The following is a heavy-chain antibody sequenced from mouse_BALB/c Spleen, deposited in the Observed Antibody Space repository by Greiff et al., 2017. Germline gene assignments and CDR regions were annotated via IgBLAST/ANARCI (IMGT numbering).Heavy chain of an antibody. Sequence: SGAELARPGASVKLSCKASGYTFTSYWMQWVKQRPGQGLEWIGAIYPGDGDTRYTQKFKGKATLTADKSSSTAYMQLSSLASEDSAVYYCASYYYGSSSYAMDYWGQGTSVTVSS. CDR1: GYTFTSYW. D-gene: IGHD1-1*01. V-gene: IGHV1-87*01. CDR3: ASYYYGSSSYAMDY. J-gene: IGHJ4*01. CDR2: IYPGDGDT.